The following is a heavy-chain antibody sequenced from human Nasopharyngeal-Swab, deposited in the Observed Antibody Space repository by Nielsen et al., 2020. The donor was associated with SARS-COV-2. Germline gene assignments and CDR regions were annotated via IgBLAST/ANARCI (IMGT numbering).Heavy chain of an antibody. CDR2: LKQDGSET. J-gene: IGHJ4*02. Sequence: GESLKISCAASGFTFSTYVMHWVRQAPGKGLEWVALLKQDGSETFYADSVKGRFTISRDISKNTLYLQMNSLRAEDTAVYYCATEGNGIGWSTFDNWGQGTLVTVSS. CDR3: ATEGNGIGWSTFDN. CDR1: GFTFSTYV. V-gene: IGHV3-33*05. D-gene: IGHD6-19*01.